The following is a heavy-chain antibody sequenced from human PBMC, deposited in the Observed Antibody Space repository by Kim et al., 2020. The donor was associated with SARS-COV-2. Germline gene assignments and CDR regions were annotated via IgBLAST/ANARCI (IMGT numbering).Heavy chain of an antibody. D-gene: IGHD6-19*01. CDR1: GFAVYRFA. J-gene: IGHJ4*02. Sequence: GGSLRLSCAASGFAVYRFAMNWVRQAPGKGLEWISAITNNNGKTYYQDSVKGRFTISRGESKNIVYLHMSSLRVEDTAVYYCAKDHPSPGWPTFGDWGQGTLVAVSS. CDR3: AKDHPSPGWPTFGD. CDR2: ITNNNGKT. V-gene: IGHV3-23*01.